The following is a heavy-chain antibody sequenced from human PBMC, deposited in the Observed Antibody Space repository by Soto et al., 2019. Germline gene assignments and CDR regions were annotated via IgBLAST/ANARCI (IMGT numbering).Heavy chain of an antibody. Sequence: PSQTLSLTCTVSGGSISSYYWSWIRQPPGKGLEWIGYIYYSGSTNYNPSLKSRVTISVDTSKNQFSLKLSSVTAADTAVYYCARGRGLGYRSGGSCYHALDGMDVWGQGTTVTVSS. CDR3: ARGRGLGYRSGGSCYHALDGMDV. CDR2: IYYSGST. V-gene: IGHV4-59*01. J-gene: IGHJ6*02. CDR1: GGSISSYY. D-gene: IGHD2-15*01.